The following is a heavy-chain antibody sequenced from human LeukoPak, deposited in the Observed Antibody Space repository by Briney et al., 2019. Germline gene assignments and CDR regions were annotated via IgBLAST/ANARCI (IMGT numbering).Heavy chain of an antibody. CDR1: GFTVSSNY. D-gene: IGHD1-14*01. Sequence: AASGFTVSSNYMSWVRQAPGKGLECVSVIYSGGSTYYADSVKGRFTISRDNSKNTLYLQMNSLRAEDTAVYYCARDLGGIAFDIWGQGTMVTVSS. CDR2: IYSGGST. V-gene: IGHV3-66*01. J-gene: IGHJ3*02. CDR3: ARDLGGIAFDI.